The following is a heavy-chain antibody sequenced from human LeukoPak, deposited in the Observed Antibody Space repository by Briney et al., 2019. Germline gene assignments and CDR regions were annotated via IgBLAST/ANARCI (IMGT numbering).Heavy chain of an antibody. CDR3: ARGPRLVRGIIEYYYYGMDV. D-gene: IGHD3-10*01. CDR1: GGSISRDY. J-gene: IGHJ6*02. V-gene: IGHV4-59*12. Sequence: PSETLSLTCTVSGGSISRDYWSWIRQPPGKGLEWIGYIYYTGRTDYNPSLKSRVTISVDASNNQFSLKLSSVTAADTAVYYCARGPRLVRGIIEYYYYGMDVWGQGTTVTVSS. CDR2: IYYTGRT.